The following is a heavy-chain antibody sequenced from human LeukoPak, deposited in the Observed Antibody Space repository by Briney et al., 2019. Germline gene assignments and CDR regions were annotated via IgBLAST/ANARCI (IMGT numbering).Heavy chain of an antibody. Sequence: ASVKVSCKASGYTFTGYYMHWVRQAPGQGLEWMGWINPNSGGTNYAQKFQGRVTMTRDTSISTAYMELSRLRFEDTAVYYCARDLTMVRGARYRPYNWFDPWGQGTLVTVSP. CDR1: GYTFTGYY. CDR2: INPNSGGT. V-gene: IGHV1-2*02. J-gene: IGHJ5*02. D-gene: IGHD3-10*01. CDR3: ARDLTMVRGARYRPYNWFDP.